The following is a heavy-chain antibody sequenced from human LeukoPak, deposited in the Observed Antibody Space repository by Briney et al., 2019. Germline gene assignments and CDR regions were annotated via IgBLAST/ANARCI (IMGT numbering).Heavy chain of an antibody. V-gene: IGHV1-18*01. CDR1: GYTFTNYG. D-gene: IGHD6-25*01. CDR3: ARDPSNTSGRRAWWDY. CDR2: ISTYNGNT. Sequence: ASVKVSCKASGYTFTNYGINWVRQAPGQGLEWMGWISTYNGNTKYAQKLQGRVTITTDTPTTTAYMELRRLRSDDTAVYYCARDPSNTSGRRAWWDYWGQGILVTVSS. J-gene: IGHJ4*02.